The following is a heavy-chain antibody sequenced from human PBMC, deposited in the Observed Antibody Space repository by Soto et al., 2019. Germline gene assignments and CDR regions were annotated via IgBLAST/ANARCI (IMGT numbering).Heavy chain of an antibody. Sequence: PSETLSLTCTVSGGSISSYYWSWIRQPPGKGLEWIGYIYYSGSTYYNPSLKSRVTISVDTSKNQFSLKLSSVTAADTAVYYCARVVAVAGLNWFDPWGQGTLVTVS. J-gene: IGHJ5*02. CDR2: IYYSGST. CDR3: ARVVAVAGLNWFDP. V-gene: IGHV4-59*01. D-gene: IGHD6-19*01. CDR1: GGSISSYY.